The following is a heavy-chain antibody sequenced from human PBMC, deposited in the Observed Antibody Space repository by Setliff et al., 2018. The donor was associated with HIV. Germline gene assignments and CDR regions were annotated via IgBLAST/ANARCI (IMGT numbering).Heavy chain of an antibody. J-gene: IGHJ6*03. D-gene: IGHD6-13*01. CDR2: IYYSGST. CDR3: VGSTIAAAVYYYYYYMDV. V-gene: IGHV4-39*01. Sequence: PSETLSLTCTVSGGSISSGRYYWGWIRQPPGKGLEWIGSIYYSGSTYANPSLKSRVTISVDTSKNQFSLNLSSVTAADTAVYYCVGSTIAAAVYYYYYYMDVWGKGTTVTVSS. CDR1: GGSISSGRYY.